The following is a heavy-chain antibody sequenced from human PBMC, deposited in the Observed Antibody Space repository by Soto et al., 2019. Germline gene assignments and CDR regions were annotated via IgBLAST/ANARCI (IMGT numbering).Heavy chain of an antibody. Sequence: GGSLRLSCAASGFTLRIYSMHWVRQSPGKGLEWVAVMWYDGTNKYYGESVKGRFTISRDNSENTLYLQMNSLRVEDTAVYYCARDATFGTKGGSFDIWGHGTLVTV. CDR2: MWYDGTNK. CDR3: ARDATFGTKGGSFDI. V-gene: IGHV3-33*01. D-gene: IGHD3-16*01. CDR1: GFTLRIYS. J-gene: IGHJ3*02.